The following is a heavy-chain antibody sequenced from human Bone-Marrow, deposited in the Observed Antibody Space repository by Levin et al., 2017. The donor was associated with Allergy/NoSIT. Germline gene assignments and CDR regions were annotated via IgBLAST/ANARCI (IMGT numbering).Heavy chain of an antibody. CDR1: GFSFRHAS. CDR3: TTALYIGAFDI. J-gene: IGHJ3*02. V-gene: IGHV3-15*01. CDR2: IKIKTDGGTT. Sequence: GGSLRLSCAASGFSFRHASMSWVRQAPGKGLEWVGRIKIKTDGGTTDYAAPVKGRFTISRDDSKNMVYLQANSLKTEDTAVYYCTTALYIGAFDIWGQGTMVTVSS. D-gene: IGHD2-15*01.